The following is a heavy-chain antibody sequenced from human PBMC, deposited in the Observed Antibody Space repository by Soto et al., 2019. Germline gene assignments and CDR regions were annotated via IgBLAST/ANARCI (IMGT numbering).Heavy chain of an antibody. V-gene: IGHV4-31*03. D-gene: IGHD2-2*01. Sequence: SETLSLTCTVSGGSNIRDGYYWSWIRQHPGKGLEWIAYISYSGSSYSNPSLKSRVTISADTSKNQFSLRLTSVTAADTAVYFCARATPAGSADFWGQGTLVTVS. CDR1: GGSNIRDGYY. CDR3: ARATPAGSADF. J-gene: IGHJ4*02. CDR2: ISYSGSS.